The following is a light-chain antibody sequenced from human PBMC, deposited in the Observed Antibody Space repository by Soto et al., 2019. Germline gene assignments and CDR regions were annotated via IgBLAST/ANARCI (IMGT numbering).Light chain of an antibody. J-gene: IGKJ4*01. CDR3: QQRSSWPSLT. Sequence: EIVLTQTKTTLSLSPGERPTLSCRASQSVSSYLAWYQQEPGQAPRLXXYDASRRATGIPARFSGIGSGTDFTLTIRSLEPEDFAVYYCQQRSSWPSLTFGEGTKVDIK. CDR1: QSVSSY. V-gene: IGKV3-11*01. CDR2: DAS.